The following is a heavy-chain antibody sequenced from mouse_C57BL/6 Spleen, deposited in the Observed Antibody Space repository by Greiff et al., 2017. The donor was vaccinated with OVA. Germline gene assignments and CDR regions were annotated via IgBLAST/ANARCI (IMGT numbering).Heavy chain of an antibody. CDR2: INPSSGYT. Sequence: QVQLQQSGAELAKPGASVKLSCKASGYTFTSYWMHWVKQRPGQGLEWIGYINPSSGYTKYNQKFKDKATLTADKSSSTAYMQLSSLTYEDSAAYYCASPYYYGSSYVGGWGTGTTVTVAS. CDR1: GYTFTSYW. CDR3: ASPYYYGSSYVGG. V-gene: IGHV1-7*01. J-gene: IGHJ1*03. D-gene: IGHD1-1*01.